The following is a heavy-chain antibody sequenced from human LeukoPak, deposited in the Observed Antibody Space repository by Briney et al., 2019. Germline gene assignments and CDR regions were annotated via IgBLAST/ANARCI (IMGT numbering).Heavy chain of an antibody. Sequence: GESLKISCKGSGYSFTRYWIGWVRQMPGKGLEWMGIIYPGDSDTRYSPSFQGQVTISADKSISTAYLQWSSLKASDTAMYYCARGYCSGGSCFNWFDPWGQGTLVTVSS. V-gene: IGHV5-51*01. CDR2: IYPGDSDT. CDR3: ARGYCSGGSCFNWFDP. D-gene: IGHD2-15*01. J-gene: IGHJ5*02. CDR1: GYSFTRYW.